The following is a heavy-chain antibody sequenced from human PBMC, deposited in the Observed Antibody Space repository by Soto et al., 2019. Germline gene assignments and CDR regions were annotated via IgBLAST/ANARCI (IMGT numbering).Heavy chain of an antibody. CDR2: IYYSGST. CDR1: GGSISSYY. V-gene: IGHV4-59*01. Sequence: LSLTWTVSGGSISSYYWSWIRQPPGKGLEWIGYIYYSGSTNYNPSLKSRVTISVDTSKNQFSLKLSSVTAADTAVYYCARVGYCSGGSCYSESYYYYYGMDVWGQGTTVTVSS. J-gene: IGHJ6*02. CDR3: ARVGYCSGGSCYSESYYYYYGMDV. D-gene: IGHD2-15*01.